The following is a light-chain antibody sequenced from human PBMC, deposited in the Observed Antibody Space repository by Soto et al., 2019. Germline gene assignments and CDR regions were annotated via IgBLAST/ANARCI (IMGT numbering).Light chain of an antibody. Sequence: EIVLTQSPGTLSFSPGERATLSCRARQSVDRCCLAWFKQKPRQAPRLLMYGTSRRTTGIPDRFSGSGSGTDFTLTISSLEPADFAVYSCQQYGGSPWTFDKGTKVEIK. J-gene: IGKJ1*01. CDR3: QQYGGSPWT. CDR1: QSVDRCC. CDR2: GTS. V-gene: IGKV3-20*01.